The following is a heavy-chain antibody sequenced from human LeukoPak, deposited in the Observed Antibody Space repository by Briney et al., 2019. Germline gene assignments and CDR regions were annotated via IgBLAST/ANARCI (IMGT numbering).Heavy chain of an antibody. D-gene: IGHD3-22*01. J-gene: IGHJ4*02. CDR3: AKDGGPGDSSGYYYFDY. CDR2: ISFDERNK. Sequence: GGSLRLSCAASGFTFSTYGMHWVRQAPGKGLEWVTFISFDERNKYYADSVKGRFTISRDNSKNALYLQMNSLRAEDTAVYYCAKDGGPGDSSGYYYFDYWGQGTLVTVSS. CDR1: GFTFSTYG. V-gene: IGHV3-30*18.